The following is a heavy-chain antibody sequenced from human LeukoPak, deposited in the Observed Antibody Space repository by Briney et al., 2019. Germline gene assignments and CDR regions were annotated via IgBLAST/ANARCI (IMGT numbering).Heavy chain of an antibody. J-gene: IGHJ4*02. Sequence: GGSLRLSCAASGFTFSSYWMHWVRQAPGKGLVWVSRINSDGSSTSYADSVKGRFTISRDNAKNTLYPQMNSLRAEDTAVYYCAREETGTDFDYWGQGTLVTVSS. CDR2: INSDGSST. CDR3: AREETGTDFDY. CDR1: GFTFSSYW. D-gene: IGHD1-7*01. V-gene: IGHV3-74*01.